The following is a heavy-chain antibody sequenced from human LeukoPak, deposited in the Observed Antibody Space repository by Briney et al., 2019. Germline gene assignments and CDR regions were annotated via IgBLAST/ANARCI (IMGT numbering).Heavy chain of an antibody. CDR1: GGTFSSYA. J-gene: IGHJ5*02. Sequence: SVKVSCKASGGTFSSYAISWVRQGPGQGLEWMGGIIPIFGTANYAQKFQGRVTITADKSTSTAYMELSSLRSEDTAVYYCARSGYSSSWYSGNWFDPWGQGTLVTVSS. CDR2: IIPIFGTA. CDR3: ARSGYSSSWYSGNWFDP. V-gene: IGHV1-69*06. D-gene: IGHD6-13*01.